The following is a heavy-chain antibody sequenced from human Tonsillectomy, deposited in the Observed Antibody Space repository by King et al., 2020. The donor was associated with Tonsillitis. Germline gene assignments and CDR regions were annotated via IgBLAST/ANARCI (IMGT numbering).Heavy chain of an antibody. Sequence: LQLQESGPGLVKPSQTLSLTCTVSGGSITSGGYYWTWIRQPAGKGLEWIGRIYTSGSTNYNSSLKSRVTISLDTSKSQFSLRLNSVTAADTAVHYCARTHGDYFTWAFDIWGQGTMVTVSS. CDR1: GGSITSGGYY. J-gene: IGHJ3*02. V-gene: IGHV4-61*02. CDR2: IYTSGST. D-gene: IGHD4-17*01. CDR3: ARTHGDYFTWAFDI.